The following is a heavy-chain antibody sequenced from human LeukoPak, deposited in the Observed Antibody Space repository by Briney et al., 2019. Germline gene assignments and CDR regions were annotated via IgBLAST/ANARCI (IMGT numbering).Heavy chain of an antibody. D-gene: IGHD7-27*01. Sequence: SETLSLTCTVSGGSISSYYWSWIRQPPGKGLEWIGYIYYSGSTNYNPSLKSRVTISVDTSKNQFSLKPSSVTAADTAVYYCARDLGTGDRRVDYWGQGTLVTVSS. CDR2: IYYSGST. V-gene: IGHV4-59*01. CDR1: GGSISSYY. CDR3: ARDLGTGDRRVDY. J-gene: IGHJ4*02.